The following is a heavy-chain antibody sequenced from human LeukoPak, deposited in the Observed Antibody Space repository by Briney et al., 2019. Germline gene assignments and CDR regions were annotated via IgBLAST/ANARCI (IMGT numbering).Heavy chain of an antibody. J-gene: IGHJ3*02. CDR2: ISSSSSYI. CDR1: GFTFSSYS. V-gene: IGHV3-21*01. CDR3: ARGIVGAITKVAFDI. D-gene: IGHD1-26*01. Sequence: GGSLRLSCAASGFTFSSYSMNWVRQAPGKGLEWVSSISSSSSYIYYADSVKGRFTISRDNAKNSLYLQMNSLRAEDTAVYYCARGIVGAITKVAFDIWGQGTMVTVSS.